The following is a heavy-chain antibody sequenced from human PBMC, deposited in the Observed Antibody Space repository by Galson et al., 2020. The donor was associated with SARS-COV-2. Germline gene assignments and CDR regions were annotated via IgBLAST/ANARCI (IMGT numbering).Heavy chain of an antibody. CDR1: GFTFSSYG. CDR3: AKGRTGSYYASFDY. J-gene: IGHJ4*02. V-gene: IGHV3-30*18. D-gene: IGHD3-10*01. Sequence: GGSLRLSCAASGFTFSSYGMHWVRQAPGKGLEWVAVISYAGSNKYYADSVKGRFTISRDNSKNTLYLQMNSLRAEDTAVYYCAKGRTGSYYASFDYWGQGTLVTVSS. CDR2: ISYAGSNK.